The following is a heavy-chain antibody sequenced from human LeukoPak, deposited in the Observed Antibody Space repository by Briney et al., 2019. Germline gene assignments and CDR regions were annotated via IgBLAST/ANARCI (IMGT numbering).Heavy chain of an antibody. D-gene: IGHD3-3*01. V-gene: IGHV4-31*03. J-gene: IGHJ4*02. CDR2: IYYNGGT. Sequence: SQTLSLTCTVSGASLKGYFWSWIRQHPGKGLEWIGYIYYNGGTSYSPSLKSRVTVSLDTSRNQFSLKLKSVTAVDTAVYYCARHESPYYDFWSGYYKSPGFDYWGQGTLVTVSS. CDR3: ARHESPYYDFWSGYYKSPGFDY. CDR1: GASLKGYF.